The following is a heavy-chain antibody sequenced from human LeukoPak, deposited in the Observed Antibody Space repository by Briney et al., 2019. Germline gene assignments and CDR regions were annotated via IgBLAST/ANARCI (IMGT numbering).Heavy chain of an antibody. CDR1: GFTFSSYE. CDR3: AGDLRTQPGAFDY. CDR2: ISISGITI. V-gene: IGHV3-48*03. J-gene: IGHJ4*02. Sequence: PEGSLRLSCAASGFTFSSYEMNRVRQAPGKGLEWVSYISISGITIYYADPVKGRFTISRDNSKNTLYLQMNSLRAEDTAVYYCAGDLRTQPGAFDYWGQGTLVTVSS. D-gene: IGHD1-1*01.